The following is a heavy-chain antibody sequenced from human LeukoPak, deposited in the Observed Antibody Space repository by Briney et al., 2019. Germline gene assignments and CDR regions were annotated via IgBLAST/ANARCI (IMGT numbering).Heavy chain of an antibody. V-gene: IGHV3-11*01. Sequence: PGGSLRLSCAASGFTFSDYYMSWIRQAPGKGLEGVSYISSSGSTIYYADSVKGRFTISRDNAKNSLYLQMNSLRAEDTAVYYSARTSMILVVPYFDYWGQGTLVTVSS. CDR1: GFTFSDYY. CDR2: ISSSGSTI. D-gene: IGHD3-22*01. J-gene: IGHJ4*02. CDR3: ARTSMILVVPYFDY.